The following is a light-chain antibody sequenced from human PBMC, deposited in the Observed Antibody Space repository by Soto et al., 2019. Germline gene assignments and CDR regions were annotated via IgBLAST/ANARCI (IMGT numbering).Light chain of an antibody. CDR1: QNISTW. CDR3: QQYDSYPSIT. CDR2: EAS. J-gene: IGKJ5*01. Sequence: IQITQSPSTLSASVGDRVTITCRATQNISTWLAWYQQMPGKAPKLLLYEASRLERSGVPSRFSGSGSGTDFTLTITSLQPDDFATYYCQQYDSYPSITCGQGTRLEIK. V-gene: IGKV1-5*01.